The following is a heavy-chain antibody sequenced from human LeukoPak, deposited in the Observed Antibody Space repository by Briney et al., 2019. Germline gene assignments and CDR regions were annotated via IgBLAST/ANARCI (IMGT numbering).Heavy chain of an antibody. CDR1: GGAISSYY. CDR2: IFPGGST. V-gene: IGHV4-4*07. CDR3: VRARRGSDGWYFLDY. D-gene: IGHD5-24*01. Sequence: PSETLSLTCTVSGGAISSYYWNWIRQPAGKGQEWIGRIFPGGSTYYNPSLKSRVTMSVDTSKNHFSLKLSSVTAADTAVYYCVRARRGSDGWYFLDYWGQGTLVTVSS. J-gene: IGHJ4*02.